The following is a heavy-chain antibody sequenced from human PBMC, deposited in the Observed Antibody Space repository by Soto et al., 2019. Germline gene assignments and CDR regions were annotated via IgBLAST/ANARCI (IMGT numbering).Heavy chain of an antibody. CDR2: MYYSGCT. D-gene: IGHD3-3*01. CDR3: ARVPRGERRPTSLFGVAHNYYYMDV. J-gene: IGHJ6*03. Sequence: SETLSLTCSFSGDSVTSHYLNWIRQSPEKGQEWIGYMYYSGCTYYNPSLKSRVTISVDTSKNQFSLKLSSVTVADTAVYHCARVPRGERRPTSLFGVAHNYYYMDVWGKGTTVTVSS. CDR1: GDSVTSHY. V-gene: IGHV4-59*08.